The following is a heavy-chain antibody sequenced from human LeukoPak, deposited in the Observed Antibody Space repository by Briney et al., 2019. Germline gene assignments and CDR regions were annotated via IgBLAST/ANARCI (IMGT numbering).Heavy chain of an antibody. CDR2: GHKSGST. V-gene: IGHV4-59*01. CDR1: GASISSDY. D-gene: IGHD3-16*01. J-gene: IGHJ4*02. Sequence: SEILSLTCTVSGASISSDYWTWIRQPPGKGLEWIGCGHKSGSTHYNPSLRSRVTISVDTSKSQFSLKLNSVTAADTGVYYCARLIGLGEVSPYFDSWGQGRLVTVSS. CDR3: ARLIGLGEVSPYFDS.